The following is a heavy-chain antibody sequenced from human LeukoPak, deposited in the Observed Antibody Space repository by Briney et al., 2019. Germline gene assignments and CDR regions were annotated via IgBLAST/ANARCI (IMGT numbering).Heavy chain of an antibody. D-gene: IGHD6-13*01. CDR1: GFTFSSYS. V-gene: IGHV3-21*01. CDR3: ARDPGGAAAGYYFDY. CDR2: ISSSSSYI. Sequence: PGGSLRLSCAASGFTFSSYSMNWVRQAPGKGLEWVSSISSSSSYIYYADSVKGRFTISRDNSKNTLYLQMNSLRAEDTAVYYCARDPGGAAAGYYFDYWGQGTLVTVSS. J-gene: IGHJ4*02.